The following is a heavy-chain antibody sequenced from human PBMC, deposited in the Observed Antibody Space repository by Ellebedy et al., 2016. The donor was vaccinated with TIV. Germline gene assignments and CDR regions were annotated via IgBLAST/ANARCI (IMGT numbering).Heavy chain of an antibody. V-gene: IGHV3-23*01. CDR3: AKDLGIYG. CDR1: GFTFSSYA. J-gene: IGHJ4*02. Sequence: GESLKISXAASGFTFSSYAMSWVRQAPGKGLEWVSAISGSGGSTYYADSVKGRFTISRDNSKNTLYLQMNSLRAEDTAVYYCAKDLGIYGWGQGTLVTVSS. CDR2: ISGSGGST. D-gene: IGHD3-16*01.